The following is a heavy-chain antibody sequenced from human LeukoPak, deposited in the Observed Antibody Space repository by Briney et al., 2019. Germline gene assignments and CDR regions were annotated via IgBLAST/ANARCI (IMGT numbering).Heavy chain of an antibody. CDR3: ARFEQLDYYYYMDV. Sequence: ASVKVSCKASGYTFTGYYMHWVRQAPGQGLEWMGWINPNSGGTNYAQKFQGRVTMTRDTSISTAYMELSSLRSEDTAVYYCARFEQLDYYYYMDVWGKGTTVTVSS. J-gene: IGHJ6*03. V-gene: IGHV1-2*02. CDR1: GYTFTGYY. D-gene: IGHD6-6*01. CDR2: INPNSGGT.